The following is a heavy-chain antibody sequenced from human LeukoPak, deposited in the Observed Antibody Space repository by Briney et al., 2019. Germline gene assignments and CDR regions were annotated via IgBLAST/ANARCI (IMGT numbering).Heavy chain of an antibody. V-gene: IGHV3-23*01. CDR2: FRGSGGST. CDR3: AKDVSAGRSWSPYFDY. J-gene: IGHJ4*02. Sequence: GGTLRLSCAASGFTFSNQGMSWVRQPRGKVLECVFVFRGSGGSTYHADSGKGQFTISRDNSKNTLYLQMNSLRAEDTAVYYCAKDVSAGRSWSPYFDYWGQGTLVTVSS. CDR1: GFTFSNQG. D-gene: IGHD6-13*01.